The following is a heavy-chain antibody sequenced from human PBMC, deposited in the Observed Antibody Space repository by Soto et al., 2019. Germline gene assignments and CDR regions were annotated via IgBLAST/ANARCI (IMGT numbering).Heavy chain of an antibody. CDR1: GGSFSGYY. V-gene: IGHV4-34*01. J-gene: IGHJ4*02. D-gene: IGHD3-9*01. Sequence: PSETLSVTCAVYGGSFSGYYWSWIRQPPGKGLEWIGEINHSGSTNYNPSLKSRVTISVDTSKNQFSLKLSSVTAADTAVYYCARYQGGYYDILTGYFGYFDYWGQGTLVTVSS. CDR3: ARYQGGYYDILTGYFGYFDY. CDR2: INHSGST.